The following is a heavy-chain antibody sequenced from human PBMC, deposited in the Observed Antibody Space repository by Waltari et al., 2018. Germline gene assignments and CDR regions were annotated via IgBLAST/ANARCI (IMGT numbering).Heavy chain of an antibody. V-gene: IGHV1-2*06. CDR3: ARDLGSDYGNRDY. Sequence: QVHLVHSGAEVKKPGASVKVSCKASGYPFPGYYIQGGRRAPGQGLEWMGRINPNSGDTNYAQKFQGRVTLTRDTSINTAYMELSSLKSDDTAVYYCARDLGSDYGNRDYWGQGTLVTVPS. D-gene: IGHD4-17*01. J-gene: IGHJ4*02. CDR1: GYPFPGYY. CDR2: INPNSGDT.